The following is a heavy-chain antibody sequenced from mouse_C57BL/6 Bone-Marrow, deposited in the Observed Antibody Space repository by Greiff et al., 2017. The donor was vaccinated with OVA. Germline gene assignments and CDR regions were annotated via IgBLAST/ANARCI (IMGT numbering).Heavy chain of an antibody. Sequence: VQLQQSGAELARPGASVKLSCKASGYTFTSYGISWVKQRTGQGLEWIGEIYPRSGNTYYNEKFKGKATLTADKSSSTAYMELRSLTSVDSAVYFCARGGLLWLRRRGHYAMDYWGQGTSVTVSS. V-gene: IGHV1-81*01. D-gene: IGHD2-2*01. CDR2: IYPRSGNT. J-gene: IGHJ4*01. CDR1: GYTFTSYG. CDR3: ARGGLLWLRRRGHYAMDY.